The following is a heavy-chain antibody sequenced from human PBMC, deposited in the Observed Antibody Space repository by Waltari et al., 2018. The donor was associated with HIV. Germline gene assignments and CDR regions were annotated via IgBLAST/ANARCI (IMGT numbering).Heavy chain of an antibody. CDR2: IWYDGSNK. Sequence: VQLVESGGGVVQPGRSLRPSCAASGFTCKNYGMHWVRQAPGKGLEWVAVIWYDGSNKDYADSVKGRFTISRDNSKNRLYLQMNSLRAEDTAVYYCARDRGGSSSLVLDSWGQGTLVTVSS. V-gene: IGHV3-33*01. CDR3: ARDRGGSSSLVLDS. D-gene: IGHD6-6*01. J-gene: IGHJ4*02. CDR1: GFTCKNYG.